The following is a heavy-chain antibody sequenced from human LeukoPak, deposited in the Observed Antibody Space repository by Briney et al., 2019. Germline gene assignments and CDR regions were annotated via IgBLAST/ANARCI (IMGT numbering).Heavy chain of an antibody. Sequence: GASVKVSCKASGQSLTGYFIHWVRQAPGQGLEWMGRINPNSGDTNYAQKFQGRVTMTRDTSISTAYMELSRLTSDDTAMYYCARDYCSSTSCLFDYWGQGTLVTVSS. CDR3: ARDYCSSTSCLFDY. D-gene: IGHD2-2*01. J-gene: IGHJ4*02. CDR2: INPNSGDT. V-gene: IGHV1-2*06. CDR1: GQSLTGYF.